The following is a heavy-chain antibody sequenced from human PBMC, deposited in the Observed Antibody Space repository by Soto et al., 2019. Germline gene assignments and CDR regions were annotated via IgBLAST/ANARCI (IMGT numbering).Heavy chain of an antibody. D-gene: IGHD2-2*01. CDR2: ISYDGSNK. Sequence: GGSLRLSCAASGFTFSSYAMHWVRQAPGKGLEWVAVISYDGSNKYYADSVKGRFTISRDNSKNTLYLQMNSLRAEDTAVYYCAREIVLVLAAKGTKHYYYYGMDVWGQGTTVTVSS. CDR3: AREIVLVLAAKGTKHYYYYGMDV. V-gene: IGHV3-30-3*01. CDR1: GFTFSSYA. J-gene: IGHJ6*02.